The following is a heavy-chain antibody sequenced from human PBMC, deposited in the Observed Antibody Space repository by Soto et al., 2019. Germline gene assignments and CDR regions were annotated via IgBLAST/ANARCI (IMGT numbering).Heavy chain of an antibody. D-gene: IGHD6-6*01. CDR3: ARDRGIAARHNWFDP. J-gene: IGHJ5*02. CDR1: GFTFRSYE. Sequence: GGSLRLSCAASGFTFRSYEMNWVRQAPGKGLEWVSYISSSGSSIYYADSVEGRFTISRDNAKNSLYLQMNSLRAEDTAVYYCARDRGIAARHNWFDPWGQGTLVTVSS. CDR2: ISSSGSSI. V-gene: IGHV3-48*03.